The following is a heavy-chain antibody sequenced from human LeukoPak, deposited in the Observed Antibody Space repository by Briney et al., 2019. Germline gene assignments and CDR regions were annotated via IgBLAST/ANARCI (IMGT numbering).Heavy chain of an antibody. V-gene: IGHV5-51*01. D-gene: IGHD3-22*01. Sequence: ESLKISCKGSGYSFTSHWIGWVRQMPGKGLEWMGIIYPGDSETRYSPSFQGQVTISADMSISTAYLQWSSLKASDTAMYYCARRYYYDSSGYYLAHDAFDIWGQGTMVTVSS. J-gene: IGHJ3*02. CDR2: IYPGDSET. CDR3: ARRYYYDSSGYYLAHDAFDI. CDR1: GYSFTSHW.